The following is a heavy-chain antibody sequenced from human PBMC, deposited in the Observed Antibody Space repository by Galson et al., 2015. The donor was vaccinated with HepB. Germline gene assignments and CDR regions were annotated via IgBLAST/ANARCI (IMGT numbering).Heavy chain of an antibody. CDR2: ISAYGGNT. Sequence: SVKVSCKASGYTFTINGISWVRQTPRQGLEWLGWISAYGGNTKYAQKYQGRITLTRDTSTGTAYMELRSLRSDDTAVYYCARDRDYRFDYWGQGTLVTVSS. V-gene: IGHV1-18*04. CDR3: ARDRDYRFDY. CDR1: GYTFTING. J-gene: IGHJ4*02. D-gene: IGHD4/OR15-4a*01.